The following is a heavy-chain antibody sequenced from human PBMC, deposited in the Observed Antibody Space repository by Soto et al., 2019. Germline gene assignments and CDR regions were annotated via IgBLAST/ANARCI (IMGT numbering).Heavy chain of an antibody. CDR2: IKQDGSEK. V-gene: IGHV3-7*03. CDR1: GFTFSMNC. D-gene: IGHD3-16*02. Sequence: GSLRLSGAASGFTFSMNCMSWVLQAPWKGLEWVTNIKQDGSEKYYVDSVKGRFTISRDNAKNSLYLQMNRLRAEDTAVYYCARDRFTYGIDYWGQGTLVTVSS. J-gene: IGHJ4*02. CDR3: ARDRFTYGIDY.